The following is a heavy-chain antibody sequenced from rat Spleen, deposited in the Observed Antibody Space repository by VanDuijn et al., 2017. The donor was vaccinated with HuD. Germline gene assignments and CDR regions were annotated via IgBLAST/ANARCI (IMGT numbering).Heavy chain of an antibody. Sequence: EVQLVESGGGLIQPGRSLKLSCAASGFIFSDYGMAWVRQAPTKGLEWVASISPSGGSTYYRDSVKGRFTISRDNAKSTLYLQMDSLRSEDTATYYCARHGGRRAPNGYFDHWGQGVMVTVSS. CDR1: GFIFSDYG. V-gene: IGHV5S23*01. D-gene: IGHD3-4*01. J-gene: IGHJ2*01. CDR3: ARHGGRRAPNGYFDH. CDR2: ISPSGGST.